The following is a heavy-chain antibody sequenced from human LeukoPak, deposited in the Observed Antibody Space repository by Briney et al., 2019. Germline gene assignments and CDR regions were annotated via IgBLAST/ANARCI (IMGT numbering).Heavy chain of an antibody. CDR3: ARLLYSGSSD. J-gene: IGHJ4*02. V-gene: IGHV4-59*08. CDR2: IYYSGST. D-gene: IGHD1-26*01. CDR1: GGSIRNYF. Sequence: PSETLSLTCTVSGGSIRNYFWSWIRQPPGKGLEWIGYIYYSGSTNYNPSLKSRVTISVDTSKNQFSLKLSSVTAADTAVYYCARLLYSGSSDWGQGTLVTVSS.